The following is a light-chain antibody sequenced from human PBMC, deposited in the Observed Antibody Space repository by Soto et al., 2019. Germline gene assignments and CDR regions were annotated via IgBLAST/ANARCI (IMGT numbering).Light chain of an antibody. CDR1: SSNIGAGYD. Sequence: QSVLTQPPSVSGAPGQRVTISCPGSSSNIGAGYDVHWYQQLPGTAPKLLIYGNSNRLSGVPDRFSGSKSGTSASLALTGLQAEDEADYYCQSYDSSLSVVFGGGTKLTVL. CDR3: QSYDSSLSVV. J-gene: IGLJ2*01. CDR2: GNS. V-gene: IGLV1-40*01.